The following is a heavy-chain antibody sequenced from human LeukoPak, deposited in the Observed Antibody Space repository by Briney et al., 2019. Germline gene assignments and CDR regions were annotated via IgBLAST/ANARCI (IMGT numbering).Heavy chain of an antibody. CDR2: ISYDGSNK. CDR1: GFTFSSYA. D-gene: IGHD1-26*01. V-gene: IGHV3-30*04. J-gene: IGHJ4*02. Sequence: QPGRSLRLSCAASGFTFSSYAMHWVRQAPGKGLEWVAVISYDGSNKYYADSVKGRFTISRDNSKNTLYLQMNSLRAEDTAVYYCARDRAALKVGATDYWGQGTLVTVSS. CDR3: ARDRAALKVGATDY.